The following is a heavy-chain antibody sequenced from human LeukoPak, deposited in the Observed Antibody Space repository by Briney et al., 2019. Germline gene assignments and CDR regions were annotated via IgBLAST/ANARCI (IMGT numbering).Heavy chain of an antibody. CDR1: GFTFSSYG. J-gene: IGHJ3*02. V-gene: IGHV3-33*01. Sequence: PGGSLRLSCAASGFTFSSYGMHWVRQAPGKGLEWVAVIWYDGSNKYYADSVKGRFTISRDNSKNTLYLQMNSLRAEDTAVYYCARANYDYGDYGGAFDIRGQGTMVTVSS. CDR3: ARANYDYGDYGGAFDI. CDR2: IWYDGSNK. D-gene: IGHD4-17*01.